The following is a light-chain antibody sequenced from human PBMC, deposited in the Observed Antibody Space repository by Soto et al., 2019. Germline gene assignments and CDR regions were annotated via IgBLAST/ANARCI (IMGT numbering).Light chain of an antibody. J-gene: IGKJ1*01. CDR1: QSVSSSY. CDR3: QQYGSSPPT. Sequence: EIVLTQSPGTLSLSPGERATLSCRASQSVSSSYLAWYQQKPGQAPRLLIYGASSRATGIPDRFSGSGSGTDFPLTISRLEPEDFAVYYCQQYGSSPPTFGQGTKVENK. V-gene: IGKV3-20*01. CDR2: GAS.